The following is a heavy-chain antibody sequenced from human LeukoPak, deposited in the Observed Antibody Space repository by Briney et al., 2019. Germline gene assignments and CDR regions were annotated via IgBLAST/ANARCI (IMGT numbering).Heavy chain of an antibody. D-gene: IGHD3-3*01. CDR2: ISAYNGHT. Sequence: EASVKVSCKASGYTFTSYGINWVRQAPGQGLEWMGWISAYNGHTNYAQKFQDRVIMTTDTSTSTAYMELRSLRSDDTAVYYCARSEPRIFGVDYWGQGTLVTVSS. CDR1: GYTFTSYG. CDR3: ARSEPRIFGVDY. V-gene: IGHV1-18*01. J-gene: IGHJ4*02.